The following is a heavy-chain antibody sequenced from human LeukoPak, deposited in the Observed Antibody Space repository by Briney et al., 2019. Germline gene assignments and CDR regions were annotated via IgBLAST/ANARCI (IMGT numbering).Heavy chain of an antibody. Sequence: GGSLRLSCAASGFTFSSYSMNWVRQARGKGLEWVSYINSSSSTIYYADSVKGRFTISRDNAKHSLYLQMNSLRDEDTAVYYCARDLRLDDSSGYYYGNAFDIWGQGRMVTVSS. CDR2: INSSSSTI. CDR1: GFTFSSYS. J-gene: IGHJ3*02. D-gene: IGHD3-22*01. CDR3: ARDLRLDDSSGYYYGNAFDI. V-gene: IGHV3-48*02.